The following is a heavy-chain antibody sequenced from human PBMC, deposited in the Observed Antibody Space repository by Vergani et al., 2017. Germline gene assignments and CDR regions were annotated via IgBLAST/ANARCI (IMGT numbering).Heavy chain of an antibody. CDR2: ISAYNGNT. CDR3: TTDPSGSYYPMPFDY. D-gene: IGHD1-26*01. V-gene: IGHV1-18*01. J-gene: IGHJ4*02. Sequence: QVQLVQSGAEVKKPGASVKVSCKASGYTFTSYGISWVRQAPGQGLEWMGWISAYNGNTNYAQKLQGRVTMTTDTSTSTAYMELRSLRSDDTAVYYCTTDPSGSYYPMPFDYWGQGTLVTVSS. CDR1: GYTFTSYG.